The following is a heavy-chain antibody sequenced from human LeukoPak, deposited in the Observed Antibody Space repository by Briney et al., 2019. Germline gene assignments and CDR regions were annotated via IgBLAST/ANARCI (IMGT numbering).Heavy chain of an antibody. D-gene: IGHD6-6*01. CDR3: ARGEYSSSSSNWYDP. V-gene: IGHV4-34*01. CDR2: VNHSGST. Sequence: SETLSLTCAVYGGSFSGYYWSWIRQPPGKGLEWIGEVNHSGSTNYNPSLKSRVTISVDTSKNQFSLKLSSVTAADTAVYYCARGEYSSSSSNWYDPWGQGTLVTVSS. CDR1: GGSFSGYY. J-gene: IGHJ5*02.